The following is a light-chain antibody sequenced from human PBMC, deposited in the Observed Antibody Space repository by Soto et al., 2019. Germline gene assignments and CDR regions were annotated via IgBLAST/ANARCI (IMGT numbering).Light chain of an antibody. CDR1: QSVSSS. CDR3: QQYSNRYT. Sequence: EIVMTQSPATLSVSPGERATLSCRASQSVSSSLAWYQHKPGQAPRLLIYGASIRATGIPGRFSGSGSGTEFTLTISSPQSEDFAAYYCQQYSNRYTFGQGTKLEIK. CDR2: GAS. V-gene: IGKV3D-15*01. J-gene: IGKJ2*01.